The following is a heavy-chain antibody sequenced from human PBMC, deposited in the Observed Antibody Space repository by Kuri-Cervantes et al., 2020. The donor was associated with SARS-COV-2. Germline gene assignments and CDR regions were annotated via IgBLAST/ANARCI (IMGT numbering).Heavy chain of an antibody. Sequence: GESLKISCRASGYSFINYWIAWLRQMPGKGLEWVGVIFPGDSETRYNPSFRGQVTISADKSINTAYLQWSGLKTSDTAIYYCARGQYYYDYYFDYWGQGTLVTVSS. D-gene: IGHD3-22*01. CDR3: ARGQYYYDYYFDY. CDR1: GYSFINYW. J-gene: IGHJ4*02. CDR2: IFPGDSET. V-gene: IGHV5-51*01.